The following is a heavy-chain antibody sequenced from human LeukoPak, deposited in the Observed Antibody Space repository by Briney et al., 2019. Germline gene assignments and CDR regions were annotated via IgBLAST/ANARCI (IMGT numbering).Heavy chain of an antibody. CDR3: ARLDTSWTEGAFDI. CDR1: GGSFSGYY. V-gene: IGHV4-34*01. Sequence: SETLSLTCAVYGGSFSGYYWSWIRQPPGKGLEWIGEIYHSGSTNYNPSLKSRVTISVDKSKNQFSLKLSSVTAADTAVYYCARLDTSWTEGAFDIWGQGTMVTVSS. J-gene: IGHJ3*02. D-gene: IGHD1-1*01. CDR2: IYHSGST.